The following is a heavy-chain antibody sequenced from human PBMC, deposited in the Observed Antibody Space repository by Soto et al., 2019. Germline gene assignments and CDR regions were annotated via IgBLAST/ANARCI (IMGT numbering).Heavy chain of an antibody. J-gene: IGHJ5*02. V-gene: IGHV2-5*02. Sequence: QITLKESGPTLVKPTQTLTLTCTFSGFSFSTTGVGVGWIRQPPGQALEWLALIYWDDDKRYRPSLRDRLSITKDTSKKEVILTMTNMDPVDTATYYCVSGSFPNWFDPWGQGTQVTVPS. CDR1: GFSFSTTGVG. CDR2: IYWDDDK. CDR3: VSGSFPNWFDP. D-gene: IGHD3-10*01.